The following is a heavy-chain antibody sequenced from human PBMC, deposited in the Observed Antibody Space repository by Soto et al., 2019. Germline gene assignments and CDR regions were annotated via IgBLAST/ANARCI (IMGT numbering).Heavy chain of an antibody. CDR3: ARVVGATMGADY. Sequence: SETLSLTCTVSGGSISSSSYYWGWIRQPPGKGLEWIGSIYYSGSTYYNPSLKSRVTISVDTSKNQFSLKLSSVTAADTAVYYCARVVGATMGADYWGQGTLVTVSS. CDR1: GGSISSSSYY. D-gene: IGHD1-26*01. J-gene: IGHJ4*02. V-gene: IGHV4-39*01. CDR2: IYYSGST.